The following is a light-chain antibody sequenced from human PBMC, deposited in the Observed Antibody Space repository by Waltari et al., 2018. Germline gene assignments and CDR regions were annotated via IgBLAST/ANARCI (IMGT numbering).Light chain of an antibody. CDR2: KAS. Sequence: DIQMTQSPSTLSASVGDRVTITCRASESISNWLAWYQQKPGKAPKVLIHKASSLESGVPSRFSGSGSATEFTLTISNLQPDDVATYYCQQYDSFWTFGQGTNVEIK. J-gene: IGKJ1*01. CDR3: QQYDSFWT. CDR1: ESISNW. V-gene: IGKV1-5*03.